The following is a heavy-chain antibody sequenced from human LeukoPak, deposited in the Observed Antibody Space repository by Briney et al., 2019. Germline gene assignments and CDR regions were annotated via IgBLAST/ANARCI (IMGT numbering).Heavy chain of an antibody. Sequence: PSETLSFTCTVSGGSISSYYWSWIRQPPGKGLEWIAYIYYSGSTTYNPSLKSRVTISIDTSKNHFSLKVSSVTAADTAVYYCARGRSGYSYVHDAFDIWGQGTLVTVSS. V-gene: IGHV4-59*01. CDR2: IYYSGST. CDR1: GGSISSYY. D-gene: IGHD5-18*01. CDR3: ARGRSGYSYVHDAFDI. J-gene: IGHJ3*02.